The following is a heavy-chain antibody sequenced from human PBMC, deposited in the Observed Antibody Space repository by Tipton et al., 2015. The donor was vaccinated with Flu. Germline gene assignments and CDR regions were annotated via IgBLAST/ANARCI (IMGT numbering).Heavy chain of an antibody. CDR2: IYYSGST. V-gene: IGHV4-31*03. J-gene: IGHJ5*02. Sequence: TLSLTCTVSGGSISSGSYYWSWIRQPAGKGLEWIGYIYYSGSTYYNPSLKSRVTISVDTSKNQFSLKLSSVTAADTAVYYCARERGGSYLRWFDPWGQGTLVTVSS. D-gene: IGHD1-26*01. CDR3: ARERGGSYLRWFDP. CDR1: GGSISSGSYY.